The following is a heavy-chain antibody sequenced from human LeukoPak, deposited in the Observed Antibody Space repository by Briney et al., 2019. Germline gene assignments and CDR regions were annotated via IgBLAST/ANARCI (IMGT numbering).Heavy chain of an antibody. D-gene: IGHD5-18*01. V-gene: IGHV1-18*01. CDR2: ISAYNGNT. CDR3: ARDRVDTAMAARGY. J-gene: IGHJ4*02. Sequence: GASVKVSCKASGYTFTSYGISWVRQAPGQGLEWMGWISAYNGNTNYAQKLQGRVTMTTDTSTSTAYMELRSLRSDDTAVYYCARDRVDTAMAARGYWGQGTLVTVSS. CDR1: GYTFTSYG.